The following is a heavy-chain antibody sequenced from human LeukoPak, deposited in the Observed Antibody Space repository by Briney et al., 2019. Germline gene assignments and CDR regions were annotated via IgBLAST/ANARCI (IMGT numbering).Heavy chain of an antibody. CDR1: GYTFTSYG. CDR2: ISAYNGNT. CDR3: AREGRTMVRGVDYYYYGMDV. V-gene: IGHV1-18*01. Sequence: VASVKVSCKASGYTFTSYGISWVRQAPGQGLEWMGWISAYNGNTNYAQKLQGRVTMTTDTSTSTACMELRSLRSDDTAVYYCAREGRTMVRGVDYYYYGMDVWGQGTTVTVSS. D-gene: IGHD3-10*01. J-gene: IGHJ6*02.